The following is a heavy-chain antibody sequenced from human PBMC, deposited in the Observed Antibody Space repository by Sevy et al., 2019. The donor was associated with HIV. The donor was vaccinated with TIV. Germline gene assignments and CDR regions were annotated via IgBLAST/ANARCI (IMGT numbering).Heavy chain of an antibody. D-gene: IGHD3-22*01. CDR3: GTTKDYYDSSGYPFDH. CDR1: GYTLTALS. J-gene: IGHJ4*02. CDR2: FDPEDGET. Sequence: ASVKVSCKVSGYTLTALSMHWVRQAPGKGLEWMGTFDPEDGETRFAQKFQGRVTMTEDTSTDTAYMELSSLRSEDTAGYFCGTTKDYYDSSGYPFDHWGQGALVTVSS. V-gene: IGHV1-24*01.